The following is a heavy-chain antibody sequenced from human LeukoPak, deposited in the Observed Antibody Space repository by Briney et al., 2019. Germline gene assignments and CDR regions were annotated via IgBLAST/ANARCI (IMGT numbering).Heavy chain of an antibody. CDR2: IYYSGST. Sequence: PSETLSLTCTVSGVSISSYYWTWIRQPPGKGLEWIGYIYYSGSTNYNPSLKSRVTISVDTSKNQFSLKLSSVTAADTAVYYCARGLLYSSSYWYFDLWGRGTLVTVSS. V-gene: IGHV4-59*01. D-gene: IGHD6-6*01. CDR1: GVSISSYY. J-gene: IGHJ2*01. CDR3: ARGLLYSSSYWYFDL.